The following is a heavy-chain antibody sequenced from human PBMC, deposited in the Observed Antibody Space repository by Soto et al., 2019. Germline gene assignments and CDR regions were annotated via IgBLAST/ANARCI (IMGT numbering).Heavy chain of an antibody. CDR1: GYTFTGYY. J-gene: IGHJ5*02. Sequence: QVQLVQSGAEVKKPGASVKVSCKASGYTFTGYYMHWVRQAPGQGLEWMGWINPNSGSTNYAQKFQGRVTMTRDTSISTAYMELSRLRSDDTAVYYCARGRDLGYCSSTSCSQVGVDPWGQGTLVTVSS. D-gene: IGHD2-2*01. CDR3: ARGRDLGYCSSTSCSQVGVDP. V-gene: IGHV1-2*02. CDR2: INPNSGST.